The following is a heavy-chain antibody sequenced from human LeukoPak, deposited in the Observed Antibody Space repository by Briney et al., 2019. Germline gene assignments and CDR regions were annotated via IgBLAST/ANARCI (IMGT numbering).Heavy chain of an antibody. D-gene: IGHD4-17*01. CDR2: ISGSGENA. Sequence: GGSLRLSCAASGFTFNNCAMSWVRQAPGKGLEWVSAISGSGENAYNADSVEGRFSISRDNSKNTLYLYMNSLRAEDSAIYYCAKGIYGDYAGGAPSDYWGQGTLVTVSS. CDR3: AKGIYGDYAGGAPSDY. CDR1: GFTFNNCA. V-gene: IGHV3-23*01. J-gene: IGHJ4*02.